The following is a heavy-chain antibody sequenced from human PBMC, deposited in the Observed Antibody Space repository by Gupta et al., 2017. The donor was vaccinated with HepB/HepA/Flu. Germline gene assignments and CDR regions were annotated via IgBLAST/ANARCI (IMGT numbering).Heavy chain of an antibody. CDR3: ARTGGKTEARYLQY. J-gene: IGHJ1*01. CDR1: GGSISSYY. D-gene: IGHD3-16*01. V-gene: IGHV4-59*08. CDR2: SLYSGIT. Sequence: QVQLQESGPGLVKPSETLSLTCTVSGGSISSYYWSWIRQPPGKGLEWIGYSLYSGITNSNPSLKSRVTISVDTSKNQFSLKLSSVTAADTAVYYCARTGGKTEARYLQYWGQGTLVTVSS.